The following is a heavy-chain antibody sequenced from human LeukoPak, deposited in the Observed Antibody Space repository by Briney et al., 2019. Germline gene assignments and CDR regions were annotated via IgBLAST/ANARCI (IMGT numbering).Heavy chain of an antibody. Sequence: GGSLRLSCAASGFTFSSYWMHWVRQAPGKGLVWVSRINSDGSSTSYADSVKGRFTISRDNAKNTLYLQMNSLRAEDTAVYYCATGPYYGSGDFDYWGQGTLVTVPS. V-gene: IGHV3-74*01. CDR3: ATGPYYGSGDFDY. CDR2: INSDGSST. J-gene: IGHJ4*02. D-gene: IGHD3-10*01. CDR1: GFTFSSYW.